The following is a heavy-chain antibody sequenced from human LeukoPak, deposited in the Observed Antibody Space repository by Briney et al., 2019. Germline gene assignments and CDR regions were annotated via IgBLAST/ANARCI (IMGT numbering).Heavy chain of an antibody. CDR3: ATLMSPFDY. V-gene: IGHV4-59*01. J-gene: IGHJ4*02. CDR2: IYYSGST. CDR1: GGSIRNYY. Sequence: SETLSLTCTVSGGSIRNYYWSWIRQPPGKGLERIGYIYYSGSTNYNPSLRGRVTISVDTSKNQFSLKLSSVTAADTAVYYCATLMSPFDYWGQGTLVTVSS.